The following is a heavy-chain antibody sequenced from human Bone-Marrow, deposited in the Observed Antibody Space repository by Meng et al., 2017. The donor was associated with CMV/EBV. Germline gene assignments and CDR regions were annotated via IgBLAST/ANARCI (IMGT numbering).Heavy chain of an antibody. D-gene: IGHD6-13*01. CDR1: GYTFTDYY. V-gene: IGHV1-2*02. CDR3: ARGEGIAAAGTRDFDY. Sequence: ASVKVSCKASGYTFTDYYMHWVREAPGQGLEWMAWINPKSGDTNYAQKFQGRVTMTRDTSISTAYMELSRLRSDDTAVYYCARGEGIAAAGTRDFDYWGQGTLVTVSS. CDR2: INPKSGDT. J-gene: IGHJ4*02.